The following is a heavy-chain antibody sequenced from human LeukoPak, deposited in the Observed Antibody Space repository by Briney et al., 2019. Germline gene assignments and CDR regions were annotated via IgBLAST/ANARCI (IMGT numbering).Heavy chain of an antibody. CDR2: ISSSSSYI. Sequence: GGSLRLSRAASGFTFSSYSMNWVRQAPGKGLEWVSSISSSSSYIYYADSVKGRFTISRDNAKNSLYLQMNSLRAEDTAVYYCARAQSVSYYYGSGSYLDPFDYWGQGTLVTVSS. J-gene: IGHJ4*02. V-gene: IGHV3-21*01. CDR1: GFTFSSYS. D-gene: IGHD3-10*01. CDR3: ARAQSVSYYYGSGSYLDPFDY.